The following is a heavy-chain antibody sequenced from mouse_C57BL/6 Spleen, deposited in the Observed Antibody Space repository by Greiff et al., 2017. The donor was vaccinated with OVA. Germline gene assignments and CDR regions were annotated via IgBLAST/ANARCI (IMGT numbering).Heavy chain of an antibody. CDR2: INPGSGGT. J-gene: IGHJ2*01. CDR3: ARAPGSSSYYFDY. CDR1: GYAFTNYL. Sequence: QVQLKQSGAELVRPGTSVKVSCKASGYAFTNYLIEWVKQRPGQGLEWIGVINPGSGGTNYNEKFKGKATLTADKSSSTAYMQLSSLTSEDSAVYFCARAPGSSSYYFDYWGQGTTLTVSS. V-gene: IGHV1-54*01. D-gene: IGHD1-1*01.